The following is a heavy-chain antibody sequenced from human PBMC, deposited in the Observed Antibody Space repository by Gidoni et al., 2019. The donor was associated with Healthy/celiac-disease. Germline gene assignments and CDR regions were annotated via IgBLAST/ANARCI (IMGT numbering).Heavy chain of an antibody. CDR3: AKHPNIRTSSVWAAAGTDYYYYYYMDV. D-gene: IGHD6-13*01. V-gene: IGHV3-23*01. CDR1: GFTFSSYA. J-gene: IGHJ6*03. CDR2: ISGSGGST. Sequence: EVQLLESGGGLVQPGGSLRLSCSASGFTFSSYAMSWFRQAPGKGLEWVSAISGSGGSTYYADSVKGRFTISRDNSKNTLYLQMNSLRAEDTAVYYCAKHPNIRTSSVWAAAGTDYYYYYYMDVWGKGTTVTVSS.